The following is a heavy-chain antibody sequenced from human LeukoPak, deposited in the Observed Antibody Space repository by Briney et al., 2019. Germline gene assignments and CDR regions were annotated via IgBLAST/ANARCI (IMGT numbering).Heavy chain of an antibody. CDR1: GGSISSSSYY. J-gene: IGHJ4*02. CDR3: ARERTNWNYVAY. CDR2: IYYSGST. Sequence: SETLSLTCTVSGGSISSSSYYWGWIRQPPGKGLEWIGSIYYSGSTYYNPSLKSRVTISVDTSKNQFSLKLSSVTAADTAVYYCARERTNWNYVAYWGQGTLVTVSS. D-gene: IGHD1-20*01. V-gene: IGHV4-39*07.